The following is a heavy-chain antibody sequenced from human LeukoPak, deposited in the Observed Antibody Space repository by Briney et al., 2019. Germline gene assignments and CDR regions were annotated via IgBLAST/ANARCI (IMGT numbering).Heavy chain of an antibody. CDR2: ISSSSSYI. Sequence: GGSLRLSCAASGFTFSSYSMNWVRQAPGKGLEWVSSISSSSSYIYYADSVKGRFTISRDNAKNSLYLQMNSLRAEDTAGYYCARDGGGYYYDSSGYYSPFDYWGQGTLVTVSS. J-gene: IGHJ4*02. CDR3: ARDGGGYYYDSSGYYSPFDY. CDR1: GFTFSSYS. V-gene: IGHV3-21*01. D-gene: IGHD3-22*01.